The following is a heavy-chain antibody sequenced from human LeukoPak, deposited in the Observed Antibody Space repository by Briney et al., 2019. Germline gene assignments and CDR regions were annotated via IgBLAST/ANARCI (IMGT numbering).Heavy chain of an antibody. J-gene: IGHJ4*02. V-gene: IGHV3-30*04. CDR3: ARDPRKSSYWYPHFDY. D-gene: IGHD6-13*01. CDR1: RFAFSSYA. CDR2: K. Sequence: GGSLRLSCEASRFAFSSYAMHWVRQAPGKGLEWVAVKYYAGSVKGRFTISRDNSKNTLYLQMNSLRAEDTAVYYCARDPRKSSYWYPHFDYWGQGTLVTFSS.